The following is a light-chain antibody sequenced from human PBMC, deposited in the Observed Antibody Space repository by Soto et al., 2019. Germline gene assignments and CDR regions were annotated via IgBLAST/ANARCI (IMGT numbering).Light chain of an antibody. Sequence: EIVMTQSPVTLSVSPGERATLSCRASQSVSSNLAWYQQKPGQAPRLLISGASARATGIPARFSGSGSGTDFTLTVSSLQSEDFVVYYCQQYNNWPLTFGGGTTVEIK. V-gene: IGKV3D-15*01. CDR1: QSVSSN. CDR2: GAS. CDR3: QQYNNWPLT. J-gene: IGKJ4*01.